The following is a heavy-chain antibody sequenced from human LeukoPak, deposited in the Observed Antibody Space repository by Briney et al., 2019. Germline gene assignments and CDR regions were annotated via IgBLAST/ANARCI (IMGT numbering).Heavy chain of an antibody. D-gene: IGHD3-10*01. Sequence: SETLSLTCTVSGGSFSGYYWSWIRQPPGKGLEWIGEINHSGSTNYNPSLKSRVTISLDTSKNQFSLKLNSVTAADTAVYYCASHYGSGSFYSPFDYWGQGTLVTVSS. J-gene: IGHJ4*02. CDR3: ASHYGSGSFYSPFDY. V-gene: IGHV4-34*01. CDR1: GGSFSGYY. CDR2: INHSGST.